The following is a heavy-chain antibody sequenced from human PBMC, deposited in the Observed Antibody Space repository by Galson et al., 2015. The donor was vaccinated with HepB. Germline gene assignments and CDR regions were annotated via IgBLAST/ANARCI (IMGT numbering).Heavy chain of an antibody. Sequence: SVKVSCKASGGTFSNYAVNWVRQAPGQGLEWMGIINPSGGSTSYAQKFQGRVTMTRDTSTSTVYMELSSLRSEDTAVYYCARTGQWLADFDYWGQGTLVTVSS. CDR1: GGTFSNYA. CDR3: ARTGQWLADFDY. V-gene: IGHV1-46*01. D-gene: IGHD6-19*01. CDR2: INPSGGST. J-gene: IGHJ4*02.